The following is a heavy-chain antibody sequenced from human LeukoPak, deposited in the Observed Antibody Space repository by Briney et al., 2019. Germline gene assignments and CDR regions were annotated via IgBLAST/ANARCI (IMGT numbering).Heavy chain of an antibody. CDR2: ISSSGSTI. CDR3: ASLYCSSTSCYAYGY. J-gene: IGHJ4*02. V-gene: IGHV3-48*03. CDR1: GFTFSSYE. Sequence: GGSLRLSCAASGFTFSSYEMNWVRQAPGKGLEWVSYISSSGSTIYYADSVKGRFTISRDNAKNSLHLQMNSLRAEDTAVYYCASLYCSSTSCYAYGYWGQGTLVTVSS. D-gene: IGHD2-2*01.